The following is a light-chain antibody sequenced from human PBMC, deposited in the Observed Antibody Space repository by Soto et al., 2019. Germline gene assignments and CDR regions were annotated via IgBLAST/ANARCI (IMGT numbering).Light chain of an antibody. Sequence: QSALTQPASVSGSPGQSITISCTGTNGDVGSHNLVSWYQQYPGRAPKVMIYEVTQRPSGVSYRFSGSKSGNTASLTISGLQAEDEADYYCCSFGGSNQHVIFGGGTKLTVL. CDR2: EVT. CDR1: NGDVGSHNL. J-gene: IGLJ2*01. V-gene: IGLV2-23*02. CDR3: CSFGGSNQHVI.